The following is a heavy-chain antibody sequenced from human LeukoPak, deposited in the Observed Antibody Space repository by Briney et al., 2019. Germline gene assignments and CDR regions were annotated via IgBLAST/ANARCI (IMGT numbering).Heavy chain of an antibody. V-gene: IGHV3-20*04. D-gene: IGHD2-2*01. Sequence: EGSLRLSCAASGFTFDDYGMSWVRQAPGKGLERVSGINWNGGSTGYADSVKGRFTISRDNAKNSLYLQMNSLRAEDTALYYRARGRYCRSTSCYPGAFDIWGQGTMVTSSS. CDR1: GFTFDDYG. J-gene: IGHJ3*02. CDR3: ARGRYCRSTSCYPGAFDI. CDR2: INWNGGST.